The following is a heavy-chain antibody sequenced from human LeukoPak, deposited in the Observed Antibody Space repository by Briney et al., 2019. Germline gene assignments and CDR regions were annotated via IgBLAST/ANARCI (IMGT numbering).Heavy chain of an antibody. CDR2: IRYTGAT. CDR3: ARGNILTGYCFDF. Sequence: PSETLSLTCAVYGGSITGYYWSWLRQTPGRGLEWVGEIRYTGATSYNPSLKSRATISTDTSKNQFSLRLSSVTAADTAVYYCARGNILTGYCFDFWGQGALVTVSS. J-gene: IGHJ4*02. V-gene: IGHV4-34*01. CDR1: GGSITGYY. D-gene: IGHD3-9*01.